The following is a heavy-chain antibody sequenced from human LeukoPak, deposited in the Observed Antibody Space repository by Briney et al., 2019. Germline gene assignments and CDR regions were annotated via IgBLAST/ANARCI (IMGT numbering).Heavy chain of an antibody. V-gene: IGHV4-31*03. CDR3: ARDADSYGTGLFDY. CDR2: INCSGST. CDR1: GGSISSGGYY. J-gene: IGHJ4*02. D-gene: IGHD5-18*01. Sequence: SQTLSLTCTVSGGSISSGGYYWSWIRRHPGKGREWTGYINCSGSTYYNPSLKSRVTISVDTSENQFSLKLSAMTAADTAVYYCARDADSYGTGLFDYWGQGTLVTVSS.